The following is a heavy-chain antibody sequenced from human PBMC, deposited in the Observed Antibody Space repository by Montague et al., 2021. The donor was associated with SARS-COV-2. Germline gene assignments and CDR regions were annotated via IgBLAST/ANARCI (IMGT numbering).Heavy chain of an antibody. Sequence: SETLSLTCSVSGDSINNHYWAWIRQPAGKGLEWIGRMDFTGKTNFSPFFSSRLTMSADTSKNQFSLKLTSVTAADTAIYFCARDRFEFGAGRQGTIDFWGQGTLVTVSS. CDR1: GDSINNHY. CDR3: ARDRFEFGAGRQGTIDF. D-gene: IGHD3-10*01. CDR2: MDFTGKT. J-gene: IGHJ4*02. V-gene: IGHV4-4*07.